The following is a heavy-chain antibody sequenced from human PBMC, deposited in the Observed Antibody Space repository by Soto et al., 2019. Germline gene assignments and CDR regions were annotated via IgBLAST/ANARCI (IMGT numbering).Heavy chain of an antibody. J-gene: IGHJ3*01. CDR1: GFTFNTYA. D-gene: IGHD2-21*02. CDR3: AKGFIVVVTAIRPDDNFDV. V-gene: IGHV3-23*01. CDR2: ISGSGGTI. Sequence: LRLSCAASGFTFNTYAMNWVRQAPGKGLEWVASISGSGGTINYADSVKGRFTTSRDTSKNTLYLQMNSLSAEDTAVYYCAKGFIVVVTAIRPDDNFDVWGQGTMVNVSS.